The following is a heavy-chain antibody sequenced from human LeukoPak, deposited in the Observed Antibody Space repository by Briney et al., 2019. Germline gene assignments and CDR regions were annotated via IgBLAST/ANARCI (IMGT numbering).Heavy chain of an antibody. CDR1: GGSISSSTYY. J-gene: IGHJ1*01. V-gene: IGHV4-39*07. CDR3: ARVIAASGTKYFHH. D-gene: IGHD6-13*01. Sequence: PSETLSLTCTVSGGSISSSTYYWGWIRRPPGKGLEWIGEIYHSGSTNYNPSLQSRATISVDKSKNQFSLKLSSVTAADTAVYYCARVIAASGTKYFHHWGQGTLVTVSS. CDR2: IYHSGST.